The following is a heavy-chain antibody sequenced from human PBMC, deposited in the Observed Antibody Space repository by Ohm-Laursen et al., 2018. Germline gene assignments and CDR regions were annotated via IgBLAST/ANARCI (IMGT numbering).Heavy chain of an antibody. D-gene: IGHD4-23*01. CDR1: GFTFSSYW. V-gene: IGHV3-7*01. Sequence: GFLRLSCTASGFTFSSYWMSWVRQAPGKGLEWVANIKQDGSEKYYVDSVKGRFTISRDNAKNSLYLQMNSLRAEDTAVYYCAKLRWYHFDYWGQGTLVTVSS. CDR3: AKLRWYHFDY. CDR2: IKQDGSEK. J-gene: IGHJ4*02.